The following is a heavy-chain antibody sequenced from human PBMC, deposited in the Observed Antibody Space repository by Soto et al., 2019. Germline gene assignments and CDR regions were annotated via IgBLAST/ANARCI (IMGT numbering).Heavy chain of an antibody. D-gene: IGHD2-15*01. CDR2: ISAYNGNT. CDR1: GYTFTSYG. CDR3: AGDWYCSGGSCYGYYMDV. J-gene: IGHJ6*03. V-gene: IGHV1-18*01. Sequence: QVQLVQSGAEVKKPGASVKVSCKASGYTFTSYGISWVRQAPGQGLEWMGWISAYNGNTNYAQKLQGRVTMTTATSTSRAYMELRSLRSDDTAGYYGAGDWYCSGGSCYGYYMDVWGKGTTVTVSS.